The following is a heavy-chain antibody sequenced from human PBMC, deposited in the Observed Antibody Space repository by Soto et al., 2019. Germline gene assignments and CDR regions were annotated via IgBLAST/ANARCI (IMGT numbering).Heavy chain of an antibody. CDR3: ARGGWVHWFDP. V-gene: IGHV4-30-2*01. CDR2: IYHSGST. D-gene: IGHD1-26*01. J-gene: IGHJ5*02. CDR1: GGSISSGGYS. Sequence: NPSETLSLTCAVSGGSISSGGYSWSWIRQPPGKGLEWIGYIYHSGSTYYNPSLKSRVTISVDRSKNQFSLKLSSVTAADTAVYYCARGGWVHWFDPWGQGTLVTVSS.